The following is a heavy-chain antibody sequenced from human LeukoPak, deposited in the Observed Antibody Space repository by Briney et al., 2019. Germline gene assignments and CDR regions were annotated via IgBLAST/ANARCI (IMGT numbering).Heavy chain of an antibody. CDR3: AREGSGYDPFYYFDY. D-gene: IGHD5-12*01. V-gene: IGHV1-2*02. CDR2: INPNSGGT. CDR1: GYTFTCYY. Sequence: ASVKVSCKASGYTFTCYYMHWVRQAPGQGLGWMGWINPNSGGTNYAQKFQGRVTMTRDTSISTAYMELSRLRSDDTAVYYCAREGSGYDPFYYFDYWGQGTLVTVSS. J-gene: IGHJ4*02.